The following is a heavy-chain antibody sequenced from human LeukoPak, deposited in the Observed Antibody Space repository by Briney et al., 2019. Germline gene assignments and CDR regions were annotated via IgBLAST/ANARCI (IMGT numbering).Heavy chain of an antibody. V-gene: IGHV4-59*01. D-gene: IGHD5-24*01. CDR2: VYYNGST. J-gene: IGHJ4*02. CDR1: GGSISSYY. CDR3: ARVRRDGYKVYFDY. Sequence: SETLSLTCTVAGGSISSYYWSWIRQPPGKGLEWIGYVYYNGSTNYNPSLKSRVTISVDTSKNQFSLRLSSVTAADTAVYYCARVRRDGYKVYFDYWGQGTLVTVSS.